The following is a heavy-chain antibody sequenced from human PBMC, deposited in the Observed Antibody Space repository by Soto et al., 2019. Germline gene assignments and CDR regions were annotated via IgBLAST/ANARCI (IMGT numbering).Heavy chain of an antibody. J-gene: IGHJ3*01. CDR2: IFPGDSDV. CDR3: TQPGKVACTVTWGFDV. V-gene: IGHV5-51*01. CDR1: GYDLRTSW. D-gene: IGHD3-16*01. Sequence: XESLKISWQGSGYDLRTSWLAWVRQTPGKGLEWMVMIFPGDSDVKYSPSLQGHVTISVDKSVNTAYHQWTSLRASDTALYYCTQPGKVACTVTWGFDVWGQGTLVTVSS.